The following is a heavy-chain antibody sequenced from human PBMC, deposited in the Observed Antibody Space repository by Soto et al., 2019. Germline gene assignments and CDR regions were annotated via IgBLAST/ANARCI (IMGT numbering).Heavy chain of an antibody. Sequence: HPGGSLRLSCAASEFIFNNYAMSWVRQAPGKGLEWVSSISGSGGSTYYAESVKGRFTISRDSSKNTVFLQMNSLRVEDTAIFFCARALCSGSSCYKRGFDFWGQGTLVTVSS. CDR3: ARALCSGSSCYKRGFDF. J-gene: IGHJ4*02. V-gene: IGHV3-23*01. CDR1: EFIFNNYA. CDR2: ISGSGGST. D-gene: IGHD2-2*02.